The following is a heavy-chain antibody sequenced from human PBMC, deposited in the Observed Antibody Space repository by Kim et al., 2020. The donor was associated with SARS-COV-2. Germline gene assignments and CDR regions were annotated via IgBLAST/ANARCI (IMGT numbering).Heavy chain of an antibody. Sequence: GGSLRLSCATSGFTLSLYSMNWVRQAPGKGLEWVSHISDCITTTKYADSVKGRFTISIDNTKNSLYLQMNGLRAEDTAVDYCERENYWAFDIWGQGTMVT. V-gene: IGHV3-48*04. J-gene: IGHJ3*02. CDR3: ERENYWAFDI. D-gene: IGHD1-7*01. CDR1: GFTLSLYS. CDR2: ISDCITTT.